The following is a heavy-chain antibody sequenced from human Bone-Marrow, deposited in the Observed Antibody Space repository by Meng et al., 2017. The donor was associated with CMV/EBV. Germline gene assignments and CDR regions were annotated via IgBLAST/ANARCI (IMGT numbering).Heavy chain of an antibody. CDR1: KYTFTTYY. CDR2: INPNGGTT. V-gene: IGHV1-46*01. J-gene: IGHJ4*02. Sequence: ASVKVSCKASKYTFTTYYIHWVRQAPGQGLEWMGVINPNGGTTSFPEKFLGRVTMTSDTSTGTVYMEMSSLRSEDTAVYYCARDNNWGPDYWGQGTLVTVSS. CDR3: ARDNNWGPDY. D-gene: IGHD7-27*01.